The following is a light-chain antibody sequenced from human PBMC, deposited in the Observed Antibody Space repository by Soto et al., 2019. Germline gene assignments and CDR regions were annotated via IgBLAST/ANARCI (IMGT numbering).Light chain of an antibody. V-gene: IGKV3-15*01. J-gene: IGKJ2*01. CDR2: DSS. CDR1: QGDGRA. Sequence: DIVLIQSPATLSVSPGESATLTCGASQGDGRALAWYQQVPGQAPRLLIYDSSTRATGVPSRFIGSGSGTHFTLIINSLQSEDFADHYCQQYNNWPPRYTFGQGTRLQI. CDR3: QQYNNWPPRYT.